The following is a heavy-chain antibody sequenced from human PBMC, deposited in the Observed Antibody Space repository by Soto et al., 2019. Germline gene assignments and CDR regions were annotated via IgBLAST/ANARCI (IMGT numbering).Heavy chain of an antibody. CDR3: ARQYIVVVPGGYYYYGMDV. Sequence: PGESLKISCKGSGYSFTSYWISWVRQMPGKGLEWMGRIDPSDSYTNYSPSFQGHVTIPADKSISTAYLQWSSLKASDTAMYYCARQYIVVVPGGYYYYGMDVWGQGTTVTVSS. J-gene: IGHJ6*02. V-gene: IGHV5-10-1*01. CDR2: IDPSDSYT. D-gene: IGHD2-2*01. CDR1: GYSFTSYW.